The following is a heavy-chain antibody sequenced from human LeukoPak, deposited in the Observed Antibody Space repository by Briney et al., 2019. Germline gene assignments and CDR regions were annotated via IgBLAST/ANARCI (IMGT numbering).Heavy chain of an antibody. D-gene: IGHD6-6*01. CDR3: ARHFGAARPSDY. CDR1: GGSISSSSYY. J-gene: IGHJ4*02. CDR2: IYYSGST. Sequence: SETLSLTCTVSGGSISSSSYYWGWIRQPPGKGLEWIGSIYYSGSTYYNPSLKSRATISVDTSKNQFSLKLSSVIAADTAVYYCARHFGAARPSDYWGQGTLVTVSS. V-gene: IGHV4-39*01.